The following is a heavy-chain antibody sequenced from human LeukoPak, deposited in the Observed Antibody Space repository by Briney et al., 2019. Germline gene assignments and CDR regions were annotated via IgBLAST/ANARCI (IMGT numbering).Heavy chain of an antibody. CDR2: IYYSGST. CDR1: GGSISSGGYY. Sequence: SQTLSLTCTVSGGSISSGGYYWSWIRQHPGKGLEWIGYIYYSGSTYYNPSLKSRVIISVDTSKNQFSLKLSSVTAADTAVYYCARVGSGSYYNLFDYWGQGTLVTVSS. D-gene: IGHD3-10*01. J-gene: IGHJ4*02. CDR3: ARVGSGSYYNLFDY. V-gene: IGHV4-31*03.